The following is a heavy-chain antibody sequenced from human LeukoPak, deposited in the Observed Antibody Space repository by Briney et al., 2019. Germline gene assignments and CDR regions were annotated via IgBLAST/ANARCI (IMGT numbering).Heavy chain of an antibody. D-gene: IGHD1-14*01. J-gene: IGHJ4*02. V-gene: IGHV4-59*01. CDR2: VYYSGST. CDR1: GGSISPYY. Sequence: SETLSLTCTVSGGSISPYYWSWIRQPPGEGLEWIGCVYYSGSTKYNPSLKSRLTISVDTSKNQFSLKVSSVTAADTAVYYCAREGSYRDFDSWGQGTLVTVSS. CDR3: AREGSYRDFDS.